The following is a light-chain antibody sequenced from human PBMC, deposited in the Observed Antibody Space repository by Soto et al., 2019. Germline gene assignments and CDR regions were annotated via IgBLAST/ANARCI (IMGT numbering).Light chain of an antibody. V-gene: IGKV4-1*01. CDR3: QQYYNAPRT. Sequence: DIVMTQSPESLAVSLGERATIKYESSQTVFFSTSNKNYLAWYQQRPGQPPKLLIYWASIRESGVPDRFSGSGSGTHFTLTIDSLQAEDVAVYYCQQYYNAPRTFGQGTKVEIK. J-gene: IGKJ1*01. CDR1: QTVFFSTSNKNY. CDR2: WAS.